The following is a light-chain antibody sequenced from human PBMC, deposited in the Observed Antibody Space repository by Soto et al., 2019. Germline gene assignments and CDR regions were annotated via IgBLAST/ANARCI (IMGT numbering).Light chain of an antibody. Sequence: QSVLTQPASVSGSPGQSITIPCTGTSSDVGSYNLVSWYQQHPGKAPKLMIYEGSKRPSGVSNRFSGSKSGNTASLTISGLQAEDEADYYCCSYAGSSTLGVFGGGTKLTVL. CDR1: SSDVGSYNL. J-gene: IGLJ3*02. CDR2: EGS. V-gene: IGLV2-23*01. CDR3: CSYAGSSTLGV.